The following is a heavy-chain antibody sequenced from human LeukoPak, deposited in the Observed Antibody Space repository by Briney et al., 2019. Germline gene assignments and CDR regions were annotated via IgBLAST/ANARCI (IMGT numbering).Heavy chain of an antibody. CDR1: GGSIISSGYY. V-gene: IGHV4-39*01. Sequence: SETLSLTCTVSGGSIISSGYYWGCIRQPPGKGLEWIGSIYYSGSTYYNPSLKSRVIISVDTSKFQFALKLTSVTAADTAVYYCARLGLGATGDTNDYWVQGTRATVPS. J-gene: IGHJ4*02. CDR3: ARLGLGATGDTNDY. D-gene: IGHD1-26*01. CDR2: IYYSGST.